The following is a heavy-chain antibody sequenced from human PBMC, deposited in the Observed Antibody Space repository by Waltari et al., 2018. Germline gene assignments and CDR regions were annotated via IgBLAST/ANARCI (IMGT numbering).Heavy chain of an antibody. J-gene: IGHJ4*02. V-gene: IGHV4-38-2*01. D-gene: IGHD4-17*01. CDR3: ARGEWTTVDY. CDR2: IYHSGST. CDR1: VYSISSGSY. Sequence: QVQLQESGPGLVKPSETLSLPCAVSVYSISSGSYWGWIRQPPGTGLEWIGSIYHSGSTYYNPSPKSRVTISVDTSKNQFSLKLSSVTAADTAVYYCARGEWTTVDYWGQGTLVTVSS.